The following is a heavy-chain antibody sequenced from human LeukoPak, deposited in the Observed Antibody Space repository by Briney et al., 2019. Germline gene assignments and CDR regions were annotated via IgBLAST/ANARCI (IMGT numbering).Heavy chain of an antibody. CDR2: INPNSGGT. Sequence: ASVKVSCKASGYTFTGYYMHWVRQAPGQGLEWMGRINPNSGGTNYAQKFQGRVTMTRDTSINTAYMELSRLRSDDTAVYYCARGSGRFLEWLLSSLDYWGQGTLVTVSS. V-gene: IGHV1-2*06. D-gene: IGHD3-3*01. CDR1: GYTFTGYY. CDR3: ARGSGRFLEWLLSSLDY. J-gene: IGHJ4*02.